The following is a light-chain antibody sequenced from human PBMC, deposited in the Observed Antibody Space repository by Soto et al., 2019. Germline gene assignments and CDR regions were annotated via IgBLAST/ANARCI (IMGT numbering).Light chain of an antibody. CDR1: SSDVGGYNY. Sequence: QSALTQPASVSGSPGQSITISCTGTSSDVGGYNYVSWYQQHPGKAPKFLIYDVSNRPSGVSTSFSGSKSGNTASLTISGLQAEDEADYYCNSYKTSNPRQIVFGTGTKLTVL. CDR2: DVS. J-gene: IGLJ1*01. V-gene: IGLV2-14*01. CDR3: NSYKTSNPRQIV.